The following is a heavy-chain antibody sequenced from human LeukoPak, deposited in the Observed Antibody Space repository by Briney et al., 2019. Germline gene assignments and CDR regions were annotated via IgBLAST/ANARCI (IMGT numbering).Heavy chain of an antibody. CDR3: VRALGYSSGCGDY. V-gene: IGHV3-74*01. Sequence: PPGGSLRLSCAASGFTLSSYWMHWVRHVPGKGLVWVSRIKSDGSDTRYADSVKGRFTISRDNAKNTLYLQMSSLRAEDTAVYYCVRALGYSSGCGDYWGQGTLVTVSS. CDR1: GFTLSSYW. CDR2: IKSDGSDT. J-gene: IGHJ4*02. D-gene: IGHD6-19*01.